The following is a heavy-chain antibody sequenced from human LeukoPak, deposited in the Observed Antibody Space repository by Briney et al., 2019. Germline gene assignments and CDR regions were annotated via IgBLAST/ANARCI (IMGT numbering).Heavy chain of an antibody. CDR1: GGSISSSSYY. CDR2: IYYSGST. Sequence: TSETLSLTCTVSGGSISSSSYYWGWIRQPPGKGLEWIGSIYYSGSTYYNPSLKSRVTISVDTSKNQFSLKLSSVTAADTAVYYCAGGENTMIVVVTEGFDYWGQGTLVTVSS. D-gene: IGHD3-22*01. V-gene: IGHV4-39*07. CDR3: AGGENTMIVVVTEGFDY. J-gene: IGHJ4*02.